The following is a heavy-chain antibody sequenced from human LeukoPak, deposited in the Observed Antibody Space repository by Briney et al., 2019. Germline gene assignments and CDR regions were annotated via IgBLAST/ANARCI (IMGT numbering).Heavy chain of an antibody. J-gene: IGHJ4*02. D-gene: IGHD5-12*01. Sequence: GGSLGLSRAPSGFTFSSYGMIWVRQAPGKGLEWVSYISSGGSTIYYADSVKGRFTISRDNAKNSLYLQMNSLRDGDTAVYYCARARSGYYFDYWGQGTLVTVSS. CDR1: GFTFSSYG. V-gene: IGHV3-48*02. CDR2: ISSGGSTI. CDR3: ARARSGYYFDY.